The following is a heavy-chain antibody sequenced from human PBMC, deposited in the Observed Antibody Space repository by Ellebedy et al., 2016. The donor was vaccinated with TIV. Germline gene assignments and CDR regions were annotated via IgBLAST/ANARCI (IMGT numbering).Heavy chain of an antibody. CDR3: ARVGATTDWYFDL. D-gene: IGHD1-26*01. CDR1: GYTFTSYG. CDR2: ISAYNGNT. J-gene: IGHJ2*01. Sequence: ASVKVSCKTSGYTFTSYGVSWVRQAPGQGPEWMGWISAYNGNTNYAQKFQGRVTMTTDISTSTAFMEVTSLRSDDTAVYYCARVGATTDWYFDLWGRGTLVTVSS. V-gene: IGHV1-18*04.